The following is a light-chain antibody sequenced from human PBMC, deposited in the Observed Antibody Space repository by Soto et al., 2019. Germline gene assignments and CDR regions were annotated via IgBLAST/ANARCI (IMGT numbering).Light chain of an antibody. CDR3: SSYTSSSPVV. V-gene: IGLV2-14*01. Sequence: QSALTQPASVSGSHGQSITISCTGTSSDVGGYNYVSWYQQHPGKAPKLMIYDVSNRPSGVSNRFSGSKSGNTASLTISGLQADDEADYYCSSYTSSSPVVFGGGTKLTVL. CDR1: SSDVGGYNY. J-gene: IGLJ2*01. CDR2: DVS.